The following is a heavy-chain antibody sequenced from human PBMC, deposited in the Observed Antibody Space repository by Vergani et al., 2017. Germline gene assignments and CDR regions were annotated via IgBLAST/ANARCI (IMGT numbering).Heavy chain of an antibody. J-gene: IGHJ6*02. V-gene: IGHV1-24*01. CDR2: FDPEHGEV. CDR3: ATPXLRFSYYYYYGMDV. CDR1: GYSLTELT. D-gene: IGHD5-12*01. Sequence: QVPLVQSGSEVRKPGASVKVSCQVSGYSLTELTIHWVRQAPGKGLEWMGGFDPEHGEVTFAHHIQGRVTMTEDRSTDTAYMELSSLRPEDTALYYCATPXLRFSYYYYYGMDVWGQGTTVTVSS.